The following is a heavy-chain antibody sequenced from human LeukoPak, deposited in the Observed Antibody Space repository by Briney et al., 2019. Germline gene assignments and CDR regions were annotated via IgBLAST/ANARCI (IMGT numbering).Heavy chain of an antibody. V-gene: IGHV3-23*01. Sequence: GGSLRLSCAASGFTFSSYAMSWVRQAPGKGLEWVSAISGSGGSTYYADSVKGRFTISRDNAKYSLYLQMNSLRAEDTAVYYCARIPNSANFPNWFDPWGQGILVTVSS. CDR3: ARIPNSANFPNWFDP. CDR2: ISGSGGST. CDR1: GFTFSSYA. J-gene: IGHJ5*02. D-gene: IGHD4/OR15-4a*01.